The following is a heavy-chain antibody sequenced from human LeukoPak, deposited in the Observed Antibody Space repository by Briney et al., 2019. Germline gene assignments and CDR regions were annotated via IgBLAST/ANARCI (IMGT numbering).Heavy chain of an antibody. D-gene: IGHD3-10*01. J-gene: IGHJ6*03. CDR1: GFTFDDYG. CDR2: INWNGGST. V-gene: IGHV3-20*04. Sequence: GGSLRLSCAASGFTFDDYGMSWVRQAPGKGLEWVSGINWNGGSTGYADSVKGRFTISRDNAKNSLYLQMNSLRAEDTALYYCARGGGSRPGQYYYYYYMDVWGKGTTVTVSS. CDR3: ARGGGSRPGQYYYYYYMDV.